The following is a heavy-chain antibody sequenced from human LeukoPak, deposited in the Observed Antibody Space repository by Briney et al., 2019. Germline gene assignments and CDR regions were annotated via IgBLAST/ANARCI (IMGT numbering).Heavy chain of an antibody. CDR2: IYYSGST. CDR1: GGSISSSSYY. D-gene: IGHD5-12*01. V-gene: IGHV4-39*07. Sequence: PSETLSLTCTVSGGSISSSSYYWGWIRQPPGKGLEWIGSIYYSGSTYYNPSLKSRVTISVDTSKNQFSLKLSSVTAADTAVYYCARAYSGYDPIDYWGQGTLVTVSS. CDR3: ARAYSGYDPIDY. J-gene: IGHJ4*02.